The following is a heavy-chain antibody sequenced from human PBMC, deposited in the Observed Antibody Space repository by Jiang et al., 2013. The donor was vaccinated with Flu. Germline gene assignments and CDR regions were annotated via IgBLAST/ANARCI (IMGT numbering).Heavy chain of an antibody. CDR2: LLYGST. Sequence: PSETLSLTCTVSGGSISSSSYYWGWIRQPPREGAGVDWEYLLYGSTYYNPSLKSRVTISVDTSKNQFSLKLSSVTAADTAVYYCRSGYSYGWEPDYWGQGTLVTVSS. D-gene: IGHD5-18*01. V-gene: IGHV4-39*01. J-gene: IGHJ4*02. CDR1: GGSISSSSYY. CDR3: RSGYSYGWEPDY.